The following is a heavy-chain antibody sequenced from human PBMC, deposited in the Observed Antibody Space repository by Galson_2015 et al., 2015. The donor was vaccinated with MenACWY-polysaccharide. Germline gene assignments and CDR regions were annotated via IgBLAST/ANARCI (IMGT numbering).Heavy chain of an antibody. CDR1: GFTFGNHP. CDR3: VKGLGYCPRASCYEDY. D-gene: IGHD2-2*01. V-gene: IGHV3-23*01. J-gene: IGHJ4*02. CDR2: SLDSGRGT. Sequence: SLRLSCAGSGFTFGNHPMNWVRQAPGKGLEWVSVSLDSGRGTYYADSVKGRFSISRDISKNTLYLQMNSLRVDDKAIYYCVKGLGYCPRASCYEDYWGQGTLVTVSS.